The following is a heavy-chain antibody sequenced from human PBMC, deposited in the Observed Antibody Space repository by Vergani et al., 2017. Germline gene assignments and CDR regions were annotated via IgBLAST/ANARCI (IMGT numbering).Heavy chain of an antibody. D-gene: IGHD2-21*01. CDR3: AKHFRGCGIDY. Sequence: QVQLVESGGGVVQRGGSLRLSCATSGFTFSNYDMQWICQGPGKGLEFVAFIQFDGSNKYYADSVKGRFTLSRDFSKNTLYLQMNSLRTDDTASYYCAKHFRGCGIDYWCQGTQVIVSS. J-gene: IGHJ4*02. CDR1: GFTFSNYD. CDR2: IQFDGSNK. V-gene: IGHV3-30*02.